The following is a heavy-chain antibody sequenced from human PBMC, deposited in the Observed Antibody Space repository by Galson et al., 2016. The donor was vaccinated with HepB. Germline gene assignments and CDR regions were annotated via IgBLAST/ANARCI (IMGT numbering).Heavy chain of an antibody. V-gene: IGHV3-30*18. CDR3: AKIRVRGWGSFFGMDV. CDR2: ISYDGSNK. Sequence: SLRLSCAASGFTFGSFGMHWVRQPPGKGLEWLAVISYDGSNKNSGDSGKGRFTISRDNSKNTLYLQMNSLRADDTAMYYCAKIRVRGWGSFFGMDVWGQGTAVTVSS. D-gene: IGHD3-16*01. CDR1: GFTFGSFG. J-gene: IGHJ6*02.